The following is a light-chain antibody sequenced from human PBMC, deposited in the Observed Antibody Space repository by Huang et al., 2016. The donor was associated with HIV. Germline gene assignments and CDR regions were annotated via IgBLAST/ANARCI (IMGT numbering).Light chain of an antibody. CDR2: DTY. Sequence: EIVMTQSPATLSVSPGERATLSCRTSQSINNNLAWYQQKPGHAPRLLIFDTYTRAAGFPARFSGNGSGTDFTLTISSLQSEDFAVYYCQEYNNWPGTFGQGTKVELK. CDR1: QSINNN. J-gene: IGKJ1*01. V-gene: IGKV3-15*01. CDR3: QEYNNWPGT.